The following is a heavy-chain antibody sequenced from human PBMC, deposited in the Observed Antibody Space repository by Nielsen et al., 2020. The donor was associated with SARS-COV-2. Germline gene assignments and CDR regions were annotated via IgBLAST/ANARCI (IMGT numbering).Heavy chain of an antibody. CDR2: IKSKTDGGTT. CDR1: GFTFSNAW. J-gene: IGHJ3*02. CDR3: TTAGCSSTSCPQADAFDI. D-gene: IGHD2-2*01. V-gene: IGHV3-15*01. Sequence: GDSLKISCAASGFTFSNAWMSWVRQAPGKVLEWVGRIKSKTDGGTTDYAAPVKGRFTISRDDSKNTLYLQMNSLKTEDTAVYYCTTAGCSSTSCPQADAFDIWGQGTMVTVSS.